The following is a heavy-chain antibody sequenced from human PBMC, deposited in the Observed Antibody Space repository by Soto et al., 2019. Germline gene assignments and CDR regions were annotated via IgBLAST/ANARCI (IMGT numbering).Heavy chain of an antibody. Sequence: GGSLRLSCVASGFTFSSYCMHWVRQAPGKGLEWVAIISYDGSSTYYADSVKGRFTISRDNSKNTLNLQMNSLRAEDTAVYYCARRSSSWYFDYWGQGTLVTVSS. D-gene: IGHD6-13*01. J-gene: IGHJ4*02. CDR2: ISYDGSST. CDR3: ARRSSSWYFDY. V-gene: IGHV3-30*03. CDR1: GFTFSSYC.